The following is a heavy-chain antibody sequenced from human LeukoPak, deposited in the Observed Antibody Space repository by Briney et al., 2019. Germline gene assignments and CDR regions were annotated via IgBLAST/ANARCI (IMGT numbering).Heavy chain of an antibody. D-gene: IGHD1-26*01. CDR3: AKDQEWELLVFAFDI. CDR2: ISYDGSNK. CDR1: GFTFSSYG. J-gene: IGHJ3*02. Sequence: PGGSLRLSCAASGFTFSSYGMHWVRQAPGKGLEWVAVISYDGSNKYYADSVKGRFTISRDNSKNTLYLQMNSLRAEDTAVYYCAKDQEWELLVFAFDIWGQGTMVTVSS. V-gene: IGHV3-30*18.